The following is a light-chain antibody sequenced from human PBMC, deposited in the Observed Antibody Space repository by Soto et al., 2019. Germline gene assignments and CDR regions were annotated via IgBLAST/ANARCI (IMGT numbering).Light chain of an antibody. CDR3: QRYNSAPRT. V-gene: IGKV1-27*01. CDR2: AAS. Sequence: DIQLTQSPSFLSASVGDRVTITCRASQGISSYLAWYQQKPGKAPKLLIYAASTLHSGVPSRFSGSGSGSAFTLTISSLQPEDVATYYCQRYNSAPRTFGQGTKVDIK. J-gene: IGKJ1*01. CDR1: QGISSY.